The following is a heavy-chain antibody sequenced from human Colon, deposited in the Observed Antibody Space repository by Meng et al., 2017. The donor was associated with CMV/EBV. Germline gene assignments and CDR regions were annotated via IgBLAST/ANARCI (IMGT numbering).Heavy chain of an antibody. D-gene: IGHD3-3*01. CDR3: TRVATIFGVVIKYYFDY. Sequence: SCTASGFTFGDYAMSWVRQAPGKGLEWVGFIRSKAYGGTTEYAASVKGRFTISRDDSKSIAYLQMNSLKTEDTAVYYCTRVATIFGVVIKYYFDYWGQGTLVTVSS. CDR1: GFTFGDYA. CDR2: IRSKAYGGTT. J-gene: IGHJ4*02. V-gene: IGHV3-49*04.